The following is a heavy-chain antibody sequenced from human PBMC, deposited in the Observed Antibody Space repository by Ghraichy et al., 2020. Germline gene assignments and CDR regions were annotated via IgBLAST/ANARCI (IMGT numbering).Heavy chain of an antibody. J-gene: IGHJ5*02. CDR2: ISSSSSYI. D-gene: IGHD2-2*02. Sequence: GGSLRLSCAASGFTFSSYSMNWVRQAPGKGLEWVSSISSSSSYIYYADSVKGRFTISRDNAKNSLYLQMNSLRAEDTAVYYCARDSGYCGSTSCYSWFDPWGQGTLVTVSS. V-gene: IGHV3-21*01. CDR3: ARDSGYCGSTSCYSWFDP. CDR1: GFTFSSYS.